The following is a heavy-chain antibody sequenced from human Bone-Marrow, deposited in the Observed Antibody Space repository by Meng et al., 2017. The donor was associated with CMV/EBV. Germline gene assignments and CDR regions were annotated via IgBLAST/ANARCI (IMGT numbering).Heavy chain of an antibody. CDR1: GFTFSSYG. V-gene: IGHV3-30*02. CDR3: AKDRTPRQSNSYRGDYYCGVGV. Sequence: GGSLRLSCAASGFTFSSYGMHWVRQAPGKGLEWVAFIRYDGSNKYYADSVKGRFTISRDNSKNTLYLQMNSLRAEDTAVYYCAKDRTPRQSNSYRGDYYCGVGVWGQGTTVTGSS. D-gene: IGHD6-6*01. CDR2: IRYDGSNK. J-gene: IGHJ6*01.